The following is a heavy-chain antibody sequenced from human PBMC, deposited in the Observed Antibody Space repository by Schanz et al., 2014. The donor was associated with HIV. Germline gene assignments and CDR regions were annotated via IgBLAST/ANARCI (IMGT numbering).Heavy chain of an antibody. J-gene: IGHJ4*02. CDR1: GFTFITYG. Sequence: QVQLVESGGGLVRPGGSLTLSCAASGFTFITYGMHWVRQAPGKGLEWVAGISYDGSNKYYADSVKGRFTISRDSFNNTLYLHMSSLRAEDTAVYFCAKDRTDSGWYKEGPRELGEWGQGTLVTVSS. V-gene: IGHV3-30*18. D-gene: IGHD6-19*01. CDR2: ISYDGSNK. CDR3: AKDRTDSGWYKEGPRELGE.